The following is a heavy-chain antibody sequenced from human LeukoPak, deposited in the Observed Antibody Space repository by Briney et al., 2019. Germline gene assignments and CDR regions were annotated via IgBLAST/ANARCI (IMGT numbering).Heavy chain of an antibody. CDR1: GGSISSSSYY. CDR3: ARLGTMVRGIYYYYYYMDV. J-gene: IGHJ6*03. V-gene: IGHV4-39*07. CDR2: IYYSGST. D-gene: IGHD3-10*01. Sequence: SETLSLTCTVSGGSISSSSYYWGWIRQPPGKGLEWIASIYYSGSTYYNPSLKSRVSISVDTSKNQFSLRLSSVTAADTAVYYCARLGTMVRGIYYYYYYMDVWGKGTTVTISS.